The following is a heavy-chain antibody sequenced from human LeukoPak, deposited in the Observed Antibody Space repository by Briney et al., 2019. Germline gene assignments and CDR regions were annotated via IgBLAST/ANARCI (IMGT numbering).Heavy chain of an antibody. CDR2: INHSGST. J-gene: IGHJ5*02. D-gene: IGHD5-12*01. Sequence: SETLSLTCTVSGGSISSYYWSWIRQPPGKGLEWIGEINHSGSTNYNPSLKSRVTISVDTSKNQFSLKLSSVTAADTAVYYCARRGLRSPRSNWFDPWGQGTLVTVSS. V-gene: IGHV4-34*01. CDR3: ARRGLRSPRSNWFDP. CDR1: GGSISSYY.